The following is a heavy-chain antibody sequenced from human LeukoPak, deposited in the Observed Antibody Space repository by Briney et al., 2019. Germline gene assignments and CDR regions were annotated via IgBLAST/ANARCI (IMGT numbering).Heavy chain of an antibody. D-gene: IGHD3-22*01. Sequence: ASVKVSCKASDYTFTNYGTNWVRQAPGQGLEWMGWISGYNGNTKYAQDFQGRVTMTTDTSTSTAYMELRSLRSNDTAVYFCARAYYYDTSGFYQFDYWGQGTLVTVSS. CDR3: ARAYYYDTSGFYQFDY. CDR1: DYTFTNYG. J-gene: IGHJ4*02. V-gene: IGHV1-18*01. CDR2: ISGYNGNT.